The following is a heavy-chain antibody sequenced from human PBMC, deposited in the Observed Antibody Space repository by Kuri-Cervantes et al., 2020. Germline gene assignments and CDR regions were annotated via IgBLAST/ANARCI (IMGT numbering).Heavy chain of an antibody. CDR1: GFTFSSYW. V-gene: IGHV3-7*01. CDR2: IKQDGSEK. CDR3: ARRGTVTTFPGDY. Sequence: GESLKISCAASGFTFSSYWMSWVRQAPGKGLEWVANIKQDGSEKYYVDSVKGRFTISRDNAKNSLYLQMNSLRAEDTAVYYCARRGTVTTFPGDYWGQGTLVTVSS. J-gene: IGHJ4*02. D-gene: IGHD4-11*01.